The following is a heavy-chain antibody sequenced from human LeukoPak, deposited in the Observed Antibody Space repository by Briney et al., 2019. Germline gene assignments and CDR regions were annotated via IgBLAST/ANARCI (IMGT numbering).Heavy chain of an antibody. D-gene: IGHD5-18*01. CDR2: ISAYNGDT. J-gene: IGHJ4*02. CDR3: TRDLGVDTTMIFFDY. V-gene: IGHV1-18*01. CDR1: GYSFTDFG. Sequence: ASVTVSCKASGYSFTDFGISWVRQAPGQGLEWMGWISAYNGDTNYAQKLQGRVTMTTDASTSTAYMELRSLRSDDTAVYYCTRDLGVDTTMIFFDYWGQGSLVTVSS.